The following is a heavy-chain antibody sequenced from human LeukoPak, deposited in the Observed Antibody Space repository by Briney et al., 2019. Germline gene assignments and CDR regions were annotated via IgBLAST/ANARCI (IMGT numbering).Heavy chain of an antibody. CDR2: ISGSGGST. CDR1: GFTFSSYG. Sequence: GGSLTLSCAASGFTFSSYGMSWVRQAPGKGLEWVSAISGSGGSTYYADSVKGRFTISRDNSKNTLYLQMNSLRAEDTAVYYCAKTPPAILTGYYLRWGQGTLVTVSS. D-gene: IGHD3-9*01. CDR3: AKTPPAILTGYYLR. J-gene: IGHJ4*02. V-gene: IGHV3-23*01.